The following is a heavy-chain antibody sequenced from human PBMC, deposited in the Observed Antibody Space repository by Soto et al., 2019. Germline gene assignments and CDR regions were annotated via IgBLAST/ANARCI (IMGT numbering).Heavy chain of an antibody. Sequence: SETLSLTCAVSGGSISSGGYSWSWIRQPPGKGLELIGYIYHSGSTYYNPSLKSRVTISVDRSKNQFSLKLSSVTAADTAVYYCARAPRGNYGYPSYFDYWGQGTLVTVSS. CDR2: IYHSGST. V-gene: IGHV4-30-2*01. D-gene: IGHD3-10*01. J-gene: IGHJ4*02. CDR1: GGSISSGGYS. CDR3: ARAPRGNYGYPSYFDY.